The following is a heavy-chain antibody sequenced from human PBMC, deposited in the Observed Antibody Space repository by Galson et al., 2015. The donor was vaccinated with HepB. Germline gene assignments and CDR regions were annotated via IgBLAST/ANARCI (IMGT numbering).Heavy chain of an antibody. CDR3: IRMGDLSGYSST. D-gene: IGHD6-13*01. V-gene: IGHV3-73*01. CDR1: GFTFRNYA. CDR2: IETKGSNYAT. Sequence: SLRLSCAASGFTFRNYAMSWVRQAPGKGLEWVGRIETKGSNYATAYVASVKGRFTISRDDSKNTAYLQMHSLGTEDTAVYYCIRMGDLSGYSSTWGQGTLVTVSS. J-gene: IGHJ5*02.